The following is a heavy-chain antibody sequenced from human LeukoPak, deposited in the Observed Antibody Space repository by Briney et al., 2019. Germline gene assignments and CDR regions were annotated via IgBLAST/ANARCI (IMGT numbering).Heavy chain of an antibody. V-gene: IGHV3-7*01. CDR1: GFSFSGSW. CDR3: ARDPLNGALDI. CDR2: MNPDGSAM. Sequence: GGSLRLSCTATGFSFSGSWMSWVRQLPGKGLEWLADMNPDGSAMVYVDSVKGRFTVSRNNAKNSLYLQMDGLRAEDTAVYYCARDPLNGALDIWGQGTLVTVSS. J-gene: IGHJ3*02.